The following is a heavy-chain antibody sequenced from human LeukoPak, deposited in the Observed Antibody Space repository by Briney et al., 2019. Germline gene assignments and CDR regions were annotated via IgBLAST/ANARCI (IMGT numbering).Heavy chain of an antibody. D-gene: IGHD5-18*01. J-gene: IGHJ4*02. Sequence: GGSLRLSCVVSGFTFSDYAMSWVRQAPEKGLDWVSVISGSAHKIRYTDSVKGRFTISRDNSENTVYLQMNNLRAEDTALYYCAGRPTGYSSGYVYWGQGALVTVSS. V-gene: IGHV3-23*01. CDR2: ISGSAHKI. CDR3: AGRPTGYSSGYVY. CDR1: GFTFSDYA.